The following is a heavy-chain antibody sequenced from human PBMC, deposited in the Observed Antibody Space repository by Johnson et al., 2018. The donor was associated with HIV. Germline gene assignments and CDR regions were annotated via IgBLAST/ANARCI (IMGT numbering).Heavy chain of an antibody. CDR1: GFTFSSYA. J-gene: IGHJ3*02. V-gene: IGHV3-48*04. CDR2: ISSSGSTI. CDR3: AIIPPGGAGKGADAFDI. D-gene: IGHD1-26*01. Sequence: MQLVESGGGFVEPGGSLRLSCAASGFTFSSYAMSWVRQAPGKGLEWVSYISSSGSTIYYADSVKGRFTISRDNAKNSLYLQMNSLRAEDTAVYYCAIIPPGGAGKGADAFDIWGQGTVVTVSS.